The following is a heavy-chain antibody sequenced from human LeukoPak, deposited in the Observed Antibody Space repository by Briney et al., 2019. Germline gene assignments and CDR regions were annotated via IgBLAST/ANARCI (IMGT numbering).Heavy chain of an antibody. V-gene: IGHV3-30*02. CDR1: GFTFSSYG. CDR3: AKGGYSSSWYYFDY. Sequence: GGSLRLSCAASGFTFSSYGMHWVRQAPGKGLEWVAFIRYDGSNKYYADSVKGRFTISRDNSKNTLYLQMNSLRAEDTAVYYCAKGGYSSSWYYFDYWGQGTLVTVSS. CDR2: IRYDGSNK. J-gene: IGHJ4*02. D-gene: IGHD6-13*01.